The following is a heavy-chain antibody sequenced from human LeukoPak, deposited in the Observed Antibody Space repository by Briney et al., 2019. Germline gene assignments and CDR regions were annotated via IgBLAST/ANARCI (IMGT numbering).Heavy chain of an antibody. Sequence: PGGSLRLSCAASGFTFSSYAMSWVRQAPGKGLEWVSAISGSGGSTYYADSVKGRFTISRGNSKNTLYLQMNSLRAEDTAVYYCAKGPWGSYRQSDYWGQGTLVTVSS. J-gene: IGHJ4*02. CDR3: AKGPWGSYRQSDY. V-gene: IGHV3-23*01. CDR1: GFTFSSYA. CDR2: ISGSGGST. D-gene: IGHD3-16*02.